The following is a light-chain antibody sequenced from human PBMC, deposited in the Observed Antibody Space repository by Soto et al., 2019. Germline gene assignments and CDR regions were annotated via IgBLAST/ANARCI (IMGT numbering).Light chain of an antibody. CDR3: QQANTFPLT. CDR1: QDISTW. CDR2: AES. J-gene: IGKJ4*01. V-gene: IGKV1-12*01. Sequence: DIQMTQSPSSVSASVGDRVTITCRASQDISTWLAWYQHKPGKAPKLLIYAESILQSGVPSGFSGSGSGTEFTLTISSLQPEDSATFYCQQANTFPLTFGGGTKVEI.